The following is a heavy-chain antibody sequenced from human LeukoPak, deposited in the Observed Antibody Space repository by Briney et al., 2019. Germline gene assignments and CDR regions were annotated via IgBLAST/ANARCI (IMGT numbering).Heavy chain of an antibody. CDR3: ARDGLDSFDI. J-gene: IGHJ3*02. V-gene: IGHV4-4*07. CDR1: GGSISSYY. Sequence: SETLSLTCTVSGGSISSYYWSWIRQPAGKRLEWIGRMYNSGSTNYSPSLKSRVTMSVDTSKNQFSLQLSSVTAADTAVYYCARDGLDSFDIWGQGTMVTVSS. D-gene: IGHD3-16*01. CDR2: MYNSGST.